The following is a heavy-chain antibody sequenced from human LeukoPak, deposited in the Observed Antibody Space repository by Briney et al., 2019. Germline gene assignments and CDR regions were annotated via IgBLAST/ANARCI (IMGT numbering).Heavy chain of an antibody. CDR3: ARGPVGADFYYYMDV. CDR2: INHSGST. CDR1: GGSFSGYY. Sequence: SETLSLTCAVYGGSFSGYYWSWIRQPPGKGLEWIGEINHSGSTNYNPSLKSRVTISVDTSKNQFSLKLSSVTAADTAVYYCARGPVGADFYYYMDVWAKGPRSPSP. V-gene: IGHV4-34*01. D-gene: IGHD1-26*01. J-gene: IGHJ6*03.